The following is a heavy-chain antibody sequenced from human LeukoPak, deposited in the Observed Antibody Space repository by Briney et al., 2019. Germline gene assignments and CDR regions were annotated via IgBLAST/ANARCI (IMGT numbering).Heavy chain of an antibody. CDR2: IYYSGST. CDR3: ARVGAVTGHGDFDY. J-gene: IGHJ4*02. CDR1: GGSISSYY. D-gene: IGHD6-19*01. V-gene: IGHV4-59*01. Sequence: SETLSLTCTVSGGSISSYYWSWIRQPPGKGLEWIGYIYYSGSTNYNPSLKSRVTISVDTSKNQFSLKLSSVTAADTAVYYCARVGAVTGHGDFDYWGQGTLVTVSS.